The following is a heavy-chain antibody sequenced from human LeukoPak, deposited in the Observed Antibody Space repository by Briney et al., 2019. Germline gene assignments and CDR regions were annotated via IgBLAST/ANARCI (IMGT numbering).Heavy chain of an antibody. D-gene: IGHD4-17*01. V-gene: IGHV3-21*01. J-gene: IGHJ4*02. CDR1: GFTFSSYA. Sequence: KAGGSLRLSCAASGFTFSSYAMHWVRQAPGKGLEWVSSISSSSYILYADSVKGRFTISRDNAKNSLFLQINSLRAEDTAVYYCARQGPYGDYSHWGQGTMVTVSS. CDR2: ISSSSYI. CDR3: ARQGPYGDYSH.